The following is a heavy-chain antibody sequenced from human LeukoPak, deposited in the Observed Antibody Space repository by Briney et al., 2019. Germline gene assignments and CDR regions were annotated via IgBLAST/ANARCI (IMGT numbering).Heavy chain of an antibody. V-gene: IGHV4-34*01. CDR2: INHSGST. CDR3: ARQSPLDCSGGSCYPSPFRYYYGMDV. Sequence: SETLSLTCAVYGGSFSGYYWSWIRQPPGKGLEWIGEINHSGSTYYNPSLKSRVTISVDTSKNQFSLKLSSVTAADTAVYYCARQSPLDCSGGSCYPSPFRYYYGMDVWGKGTTVTVSS. D-gene: IGHD2-15*01. J-gene: IGHJ6*04. CDR1: GGSFSGYY.